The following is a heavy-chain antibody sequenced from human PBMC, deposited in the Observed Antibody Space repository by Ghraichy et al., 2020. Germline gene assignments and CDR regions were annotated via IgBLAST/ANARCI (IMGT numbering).Heavy chain of an antibody. J-gene: IGHJ6*02. CDR3: ATNYCSSTSCYVYYYYGMDV. Sequence: GGSLRLSCAASGFTVSSNYMSWVRQAPGKGLEWVSVIYSGGSTYYADSVKGRFTISRDNSKNTLYLQMNSLRAEDTAVYYCATNYCSSTSCYVYYYYGMDVWGQGTTVTVSS. D-gene: IGHD2-2*01. CDR1: GFTVSSNY. V-gene: IGHV3-66*01. CDR2: IYSGGST.